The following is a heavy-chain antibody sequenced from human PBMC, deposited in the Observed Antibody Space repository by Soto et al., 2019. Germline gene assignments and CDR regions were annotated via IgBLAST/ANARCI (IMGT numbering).Heavy chain of an antibody. CDR3: ARDSSLGGIDP. V-gene: IGHV4-61*01. J-gene: IGHJ5*02. D-gene: IGHD3-16*01. CDR1: GGSVSSGSYY. CDR2: IYYSGST. Sequence: QVQLQESGPGLVKPSETLSLTCTVSGGSVSSGSYYWSWIRQPPGKGLEWIGYIYYSGSTNYNPSLKSRVTISVDTSKNQFSLKLSSVTAADTAVYYCARDSSLGGIDPWGQGTLVTVSS.